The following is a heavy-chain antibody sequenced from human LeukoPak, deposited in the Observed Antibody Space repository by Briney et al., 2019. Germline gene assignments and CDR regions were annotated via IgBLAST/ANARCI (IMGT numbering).Heavy chain of an antibody. J-gene: IGHJ3*02. CDR3: AREEIRPTGAFDI. CDR2: INPNSGGT. Sequence: ASVKVSCKASGYTFTGYYMHLVRQAPGQGLEWMGWINPNSGGTNYAQKFQGRVTMTRDTSISTAYMELSRLRSDDTAVYYCAREEIRPTGAFDIWGQGTMVTVSS. V-gene: IGHV1-2*02. CDR1: GYTFTGYY. D-gene: IGHD1-1*01.